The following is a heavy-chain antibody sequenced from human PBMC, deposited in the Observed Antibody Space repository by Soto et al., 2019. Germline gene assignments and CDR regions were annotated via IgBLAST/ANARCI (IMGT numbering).Heavy chain of an antibody. CDR1: GFTFSSYA. J-gene: IGHJ4*02. CDR3: AKGRYNMVRGAFVTGAAFDS. Sequence: EVQVLESGGGLVQPGGSLRLSCAASGFTFSSYAMNWVRQAPGKGLEWVAIISGSGGTTYYVDSVKGRFTISRDNSKNMLYLQMNKLRAADTAVYYCAKGRYNMVRGAFVTGAAFDSWGQGTVVTVSS. V-gene: IGHV3-23*01. CDR2: ISGSGGTT. D-gene: IGHD3-10*01.